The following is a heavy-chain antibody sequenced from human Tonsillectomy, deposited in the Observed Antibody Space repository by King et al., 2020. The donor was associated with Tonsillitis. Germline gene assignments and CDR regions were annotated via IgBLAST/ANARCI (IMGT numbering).Heavy chain of an antibody. Sequence: VQLVESGGGLVRPGGSLRLSCAASGFTFSSYWMHWVRQAPGKGLVWVSRIDSDGSSTSSADSVKGRFTISRDNAKNTSYLQMNSLRAEDTAVYYCASRYCSGGSCYLDHWGQGTLVTVSS. J-gene: IGHJ4*02. CDR2: IDSDGSST. CDR1: GFTFSSYW. V-gene: IGHV3-74*01. D-gene: IGHD2-15*01. CDR3: ASRYCSGGSCYLDH.